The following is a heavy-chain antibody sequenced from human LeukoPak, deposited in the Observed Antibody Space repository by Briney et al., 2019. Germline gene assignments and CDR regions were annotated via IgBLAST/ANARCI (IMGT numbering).Heavy chain of an antibody. J-gene: IGHJ4*02. D-gene: IGHD3-10*01. CDR3: ASSSSEVYGSGTIDY. CDR1: GFTFSSYA. V-gene: IGHV3-23*01. Sequence: PGGSLRLSCAASGFTFSSYAMSWVRQAPGKGLEWVSAISGSGGSTYYADSVKGRFTISRDNSKNTLYLQMNSLRAEDTAVYYCASSSSEVYGSGTIDYWGQGTLVTVSS. CDR2: ISGSGGST.